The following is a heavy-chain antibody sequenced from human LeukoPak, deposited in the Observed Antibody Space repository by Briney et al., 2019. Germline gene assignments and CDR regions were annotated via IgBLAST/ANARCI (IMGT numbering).Heavy chain of an antibody. V-gene: IGHV4-34*01. CDR2: INHSGST. CDR3: ARHSGGSYSSRRVVAQTPNWFDP. D-gene: IGHD6-13*01. J-gene: IGHJ5*02. Sequence: KSSETLSLTCAVYGGSFSGYYWSWIRQPPGKGLEWIGEINHSGSTNYNPSLKSRVTISVDTSKNQFSLKLSSVTAADTAVYYCARHSGGSYSSRRVVAQTPNWFDPWGQGTLVTVSS. CDR1: GGSFSGYY.